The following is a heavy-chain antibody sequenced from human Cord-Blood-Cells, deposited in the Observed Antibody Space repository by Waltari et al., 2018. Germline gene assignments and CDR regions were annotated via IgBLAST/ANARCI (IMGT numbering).Heavy chain of an antibody. Sequence: EVQLVESGGGLVKPGGSLRLSCAASGFTFSSYSMNWVRQAPGKGLEWFSSISSSSSYIYYADSVKGRFTISRDNAKNSLYLQMNSLRAEDTAVYYCASGVEYYDFWSGYYNWFDPWGQGTLVTVSS. CDR1: GFTFSSYS. D-gene: IGHD3-3*01. CDR3: ASGVEYYDFWSGYYNWFDP. CDR2: ISSSSSYI. J-gene: IGHJ5*02. V-gene: IGHV3-21*01.